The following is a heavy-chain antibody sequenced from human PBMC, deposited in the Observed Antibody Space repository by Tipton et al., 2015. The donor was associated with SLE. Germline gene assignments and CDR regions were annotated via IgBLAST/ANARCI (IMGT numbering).Heavy chain of an antibody. J-gene: IGHJ4*02. CDR3: ARDFGGD. V-gene: IGHV4-59*01. CDR2: IYSSGST. Sequence: TLSLTCTVSGGSISSYYWSWIRQPPGKGLEWIGYIYSSGSTTYNPSLKSRVTISVDTSKNQFSLKLSSVTAADTAVYYCARDFGGDWGQGTLVTVSS. D-gene: IGHD3-16*01. CDR1: GGSISSYY.